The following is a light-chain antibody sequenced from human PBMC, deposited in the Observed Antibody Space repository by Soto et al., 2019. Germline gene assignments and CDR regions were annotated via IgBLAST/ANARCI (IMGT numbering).Light chain of an antibody. CDR1: SSNIGSNT. V-gene: IGLV1-44*01. CDR2: SNN. J-gene: IGLJ1*01. Sequence: QSVLTQPPSASGTPGQRVTISCSGSSSNIGSNTVNWYQQLPGTAPKLLIYSNNQRPSGVPDRFSGSKSGTSASLAISGLQSEDEADYYCAAWDDSLNGTAYVFGPGTKLTVL. CDR3: AAWDDSLNGTAYV.